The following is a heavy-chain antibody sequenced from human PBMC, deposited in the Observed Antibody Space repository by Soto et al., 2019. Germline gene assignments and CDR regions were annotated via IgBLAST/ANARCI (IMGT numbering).Heavy chain of an antibody. V-gene: IGHV1-69*01. CDR3: AGGIVGAIN. D-gene: IGHD1-26*01. Sequence: QVQLVQSGAEVKKPGSSVKVSCKASGGTFSSYAISWVRQAPGQGLEWMGGIIPIFGTANYAQKFQGRVTITADESTSTAYMELSSXXXXXXXXXXCAGGIVGAINWGQGT. CDR1: GGTFSSYA. J-gene: IGHJ4*02. CDR2: IIPIFGTA.